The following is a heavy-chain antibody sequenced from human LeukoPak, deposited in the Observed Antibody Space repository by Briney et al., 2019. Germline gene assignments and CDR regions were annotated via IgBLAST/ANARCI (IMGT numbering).Heavy chain of an antibody. CDR1: GYTFSSYA. D-gene: IGHD6-19*01. V-gene: IGHV1-69*04. CDR2: IIPILGIA. Sequence: GASVKVSCKTSGYTFSSYAISWVRQAPGQGLEWMGRIIPILGIANYAQKFQGRVTITADKSTSTAYMELSSLRSEDTAVYYCARGGGWSSFDYWGQGTLVTVSS. J-gene: IGHJ4*02. CDR3: ARGGGWSSFDY.